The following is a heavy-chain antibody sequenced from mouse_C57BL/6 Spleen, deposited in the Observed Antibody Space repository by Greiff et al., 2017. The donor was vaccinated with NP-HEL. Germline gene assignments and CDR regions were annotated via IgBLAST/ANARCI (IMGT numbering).Heavy chain of an antibody. CDR3: ARGGLLDAMDY. D-gene: IGHD3-1*01. V-gene: IGHV1-76*01. J-gene: IGHJ4*01. CDR2: IYPGSGNT. CDR1: GYTFTDYY. Sequence: VKLQESGAELVRPGASVKLSCKASGYTFTDYYINWVKQRPGQGLEWIARIYPGSGNTYYNEKFKGKATLTAEKSSSTAYMQLSSLTSEDSAVYFCARGGLLDAMDYWGQGTSVTVSS.